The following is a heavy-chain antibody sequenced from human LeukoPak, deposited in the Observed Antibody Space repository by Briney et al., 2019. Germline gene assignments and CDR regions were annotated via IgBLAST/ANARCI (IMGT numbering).Heavy chain of an antibody. CDR3: ARDRFWSGYNFYYYGMDV. J-gene: IGHJ6*02. CDR1: GFTVSSNY. Sequence: GGSLRLSCAASGFTVSSNYMSWVRQAPGKGLEWVSVIYSGGSTYYADSVKGRFTISRDNSKNTLYLQMNSLRAEDTAVYYRARDRFWSGYNFYYYGMDVWGQGTTVTVSS. D-gene: IGHD3-3*01. CDR2: IYSGGST. V-gene: IGHV3-66*01.